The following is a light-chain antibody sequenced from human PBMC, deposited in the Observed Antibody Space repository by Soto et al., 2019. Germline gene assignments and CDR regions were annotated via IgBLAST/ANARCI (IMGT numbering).Light chain of an antibody. CDR2: EVS. J-gene: IGLJ1*01. Sequence: QSALTQPASVSGSPGQSITISCTGTSSDVGSYDLVSWYQHHPGKAPKLMIYEVSKRPSGVSYRFSGSKSGNTASLTISGLQAADEAEYFCSSYTSSMTNVFGSGTKVTVL. CDR1: SSDVGSYDL. V-gene: IGLV2-14*02. CDR3: SSYTSSMTNV.